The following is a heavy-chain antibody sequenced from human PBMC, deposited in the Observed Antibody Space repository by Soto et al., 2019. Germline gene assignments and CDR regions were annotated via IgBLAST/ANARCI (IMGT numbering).Heavy chain of an antibody. V-gene: IGHV6-1*01. J-gene: IGHJ5*02. D-gene: IGHD5-12*01. CDR1: GDSVSSNTAS. CDR3: AKGDNLGPKTGYAFDP. CDR2: TYFRSKWYN. Sequence: SQTLTNTCDISGDSVSSNTASWNWIRQSPSRGLEWLGRTYFRSKWYNDYAVSVKGRIIINPDTSNNQFSLQLNSVTPEDTAVYFCAKGDNLGPKTGYAFDPWGQGIMVTVSS.